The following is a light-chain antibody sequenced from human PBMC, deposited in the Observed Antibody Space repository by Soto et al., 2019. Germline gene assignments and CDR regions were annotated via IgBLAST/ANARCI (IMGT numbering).Light chain of an antibody. CDR2: AVS. V-gene: IGLV2-14*03. J-gene: IGLJ1*01. CDR1: SGDVGGYNY. Sequence: QSVLTQPGSVSGSPGQSITISCTGTSGDVGGYNYVSWYQQHPDKAPKLMIYAVSNRPSGVSNRFSASKSGNTASLTISGLQAEDEADYYCSSYVSSNTLVFGTGTKVTVL. CDR3: SSYVSSNTLV.